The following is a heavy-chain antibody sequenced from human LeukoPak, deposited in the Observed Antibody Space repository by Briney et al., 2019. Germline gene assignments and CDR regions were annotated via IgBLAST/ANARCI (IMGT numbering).Heavy chain of an antibody. V-gene: IGHV3-30-3*01. CDR2: ISYDGSNK. J-gene: IGHJ4*02. Sequence: PGGSLRLSCAASGFTFSSYAMHWVRQAPGKALEWVAVISYDGSNKYYADSVKGRFTISRDNSKNTLYLQMNSLRAEDTAVYYCARDQSKVPQDIVVVVAARLDYWGQGTLVTVSS. CDR3: ARDQSKVPQDIVVVVAARLDY. D-gene: IGHD2-15*01. CDR1: GFTFSSYA.